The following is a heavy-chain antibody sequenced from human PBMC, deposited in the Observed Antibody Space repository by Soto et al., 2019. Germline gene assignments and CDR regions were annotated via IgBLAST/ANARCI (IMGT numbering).Heavy chain of an antibody. J-gene: IGHJ4*02. CDR3: ARDGTLYDSRAYYYLY. CDR1: GRTFSSYT. Sequence: SVKVSCKASGRTFSSYTITWVRQAPGQGLEWMGGITPMFGTPNYAQKFRGRVTITADESSSTAYMELSSLRSEDTAMYFCARDGTLYDSRAYYYLYWGQGTLVTVSS. D-gene: IGHD3-22*01. V-gene: IGHV1-69*13. CDR2: ITPMFGTP.